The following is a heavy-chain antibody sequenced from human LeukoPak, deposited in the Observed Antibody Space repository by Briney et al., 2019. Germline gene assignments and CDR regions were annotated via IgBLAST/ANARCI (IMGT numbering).Heavy chain of an antibody. CDR1: GGSISSSSYY. CDR3: ASSSSWYVY. J-gene: IGHJ4*02. CDR2: IYYSGSI. V-gene: IGHV4-39*01. Sequence: SETLSLTCTVSGGSISSSSYYWGWVRQPPGKGLEWIGSIYYSGSIYYNPSLKSRVTISVDTSKNQFSLKLSSVTAADTAVYYCASSSSWYVYWGQGTLVTVSS. D-gene: IGHD6-13*01.